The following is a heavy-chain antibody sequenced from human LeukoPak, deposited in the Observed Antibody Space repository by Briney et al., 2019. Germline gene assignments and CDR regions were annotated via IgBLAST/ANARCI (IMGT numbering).Heavy chain of an antibody. CDR2: IYYSGST. D-gene: IGHD1-26*01. Sequence: GSLRLSCAASGFTFSSYAMTWVRQAPGKGLEWIGYIYYSGSTNYNPSLKSRVTISVDTSKNQFSLKLSSVTAADTAVYYCAREGYSGSQFDYWDQGTLVTVSS. CDR1: GFTFSSYA. V-gene: IGHV4-59*01. CDR3: AREGYSGSQFDY. J-gene: IGHJ4*02.